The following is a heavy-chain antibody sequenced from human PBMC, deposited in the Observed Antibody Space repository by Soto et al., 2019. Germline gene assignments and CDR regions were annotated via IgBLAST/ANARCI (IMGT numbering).Heavy chain of an antibody. D-gene: IGHD3-9*01. V-gene: IGHV4-59*08. CDR1: GGSISSYY. J-gene: IGHJ6*02. Sequence: SETLSLTCTVSGGSISSYYWSWIRQPPGKGLEWIGYIYYSGSTNYNPSLKSRVTISVDTSKNQFSLKLSSVTAADTAVYYCARHAQYYDILTGYRGYDYGMDVWGQGTTVTVS. CDR3: ARHAQYYDILTGYRGYDYGMDV. CDR2: IYYSGST.